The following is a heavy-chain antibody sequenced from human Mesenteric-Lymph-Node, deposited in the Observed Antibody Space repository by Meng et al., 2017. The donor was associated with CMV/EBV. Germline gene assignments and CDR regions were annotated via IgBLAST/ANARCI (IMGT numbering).Heavy chain of an antibody. V-gene: IGHV3-23*01. CDR2: ISGSDGDA. CDR3: AKGAIVGVTAPDY. J-gene: IGHJ4*02. CDR1: GFTFSTYT. D-gene: IGHD3-3*01. Sequence: GSLRLSCAASGFTFSTYTMIWVRRAPGKGLEWVSRISGSDGDASYADSVKGRFTISRDISHNTLYLQMNSLRAEDTAVYHCAKGAIVGVTAPDYWGQGTLVTVSS.